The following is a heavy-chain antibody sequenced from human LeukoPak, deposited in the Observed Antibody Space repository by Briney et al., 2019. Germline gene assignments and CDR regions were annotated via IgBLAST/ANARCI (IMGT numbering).Heavy chain of an antibody. CDR1: GFTFRTYG. J-gene: IGHJ6*02. CDR3: AREGYDFWSGYYFPYYYYGMDV. V-gene: IGHV3-30*03. D-gene: IGHD3-3*01. CDR2: ITFDGSVT. Sequence: GGSLRLSCAASGFTFRTYGMHWVRQAPGKGLEWLAVITFDGSVTYYADSVKGRATISRDNSKNTLYLQVNSLRVEDTAVYYCAREGYDFWSGYYFPYYYYGMDVWGQGTTVTVSS.